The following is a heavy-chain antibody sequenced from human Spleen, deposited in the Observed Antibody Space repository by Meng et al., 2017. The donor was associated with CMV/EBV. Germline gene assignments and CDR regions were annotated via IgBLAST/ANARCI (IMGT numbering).Heavy chain of an antibody. D-gene: IGHD2/OR15-2a*01. J-gene: IGHJ5*02. Sequence: LKISCAASGFTFSDYTMNWFRQVPGKGLEWLSYISADSTTIYYADSVRGRFTISRDNANNSLYLQMNSLRAEDTALYYCARGGNKWELLSLGFDPWGQGTLVTVSS. CDR2: ISADSTTI. CDR1: GFTFSDYT. CDR3: ARGGNKWELLSLGFDP. V-gene: IGHV3-48*04.